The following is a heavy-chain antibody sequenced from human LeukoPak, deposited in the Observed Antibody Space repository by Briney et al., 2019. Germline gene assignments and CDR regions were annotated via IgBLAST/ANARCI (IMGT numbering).Heavy chain of an antibody. V-gene: IGHV1-2*02. CDR2: INPNSGGT. D-gene: IGHD3-22*01. CDR3: ARVEDSSGYDWFDP. CDR1: GYTFTGYY. Sequence: RASVKVSCKASGYTFTGYYMHWVRQAPGQGLEWMGWINPNSGGTNYAQKFQGRVTMTRDTSISTAYMELSSVTAADTAVYYCARVEDSSGYDWFDPWGQGALVTVSS. J-gene: IGHJ5*02.